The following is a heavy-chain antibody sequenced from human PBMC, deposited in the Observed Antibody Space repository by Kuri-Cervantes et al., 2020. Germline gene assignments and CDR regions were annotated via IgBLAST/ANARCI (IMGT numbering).Heavy chain of an antibody. D-gene: IGHD2-2*01. CDR2: IYYSGST. CDR3: ARGTRRSWYFDL. Sequence: SETLSLTCTVSGGSISSYYWSWIRQPPGKGLEWIGYIYYSGSTNYNPSLKSRVTISVDTSKNQFSLKLSSVTAADTVVYYCARGTRRSWYFDLWGRGTLVTVSS. J-gene: IGHJ2*01. V-gene: IGHV4-59*12. CDR1: GGSISSYY.